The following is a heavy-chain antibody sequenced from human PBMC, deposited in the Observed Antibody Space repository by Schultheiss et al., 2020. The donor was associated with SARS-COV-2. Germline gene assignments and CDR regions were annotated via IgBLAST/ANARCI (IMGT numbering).Heavy chain of an antibody. V-gene: IGHV3-23*01. D-gene: IGHD3-3*01. Sequence: GGSLRLSCAASGFTFSSYAMSWVRQAPGKGLEWVSAISGSGGSTYYADSVKGRFTISRDNSKNTLYLQMNSLRAEDTAVYYCAKTLNTIFGVVDAFDIWGQGTMVTVSS. CDR3: AKTLNTIFGVVDAFDI. CDR2: ISGSGGST. J-gene: IGHJ3*02. CDR1: GFTFSSYA.